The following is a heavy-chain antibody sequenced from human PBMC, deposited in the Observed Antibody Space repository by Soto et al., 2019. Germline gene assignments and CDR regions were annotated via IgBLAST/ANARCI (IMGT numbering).Heavy chain of an antibody. CDR2: IYVSGAS. J-gene: IGHJ5*02. CDR1: GASITTKY. D-gene: IGHD6-19*01. Sequence: QVQLQESGPGLVKPSETLSLICNVSGASITTKYWNWIRQPAGKGLEWMGRIYVSGASSYNPSLKSRLTMSVDPSMNQFSLKLKSVTAADTAVYYCARDGGLGGWNPNWFDPWGQGILVTVSS. CDR3: ARDGGLGGWNPNWFDP. V-gene: IGHV4-4*07.